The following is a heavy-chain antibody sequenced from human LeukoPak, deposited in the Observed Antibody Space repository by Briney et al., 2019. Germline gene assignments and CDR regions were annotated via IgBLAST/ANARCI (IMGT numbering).Heavy chain of an antibody. CDR1: GFTFSTYG. CDR2: ISYDGSNK. D-gene: IGHD4-17*01. Sequence: PGRSLRLSCAASGFTFSTYGIHWVRQAPGKGLEWVAVISYDGSNKYYADSVRGRFTISRDNSKNTLYLQMNSLRPEDTAVYYCANGYGPRFDYWGQGTLVTVSS. V-gene: IGHV3-30*18. CDR3: ANGYGPRFDY. J-gene: IGHJ4*02.